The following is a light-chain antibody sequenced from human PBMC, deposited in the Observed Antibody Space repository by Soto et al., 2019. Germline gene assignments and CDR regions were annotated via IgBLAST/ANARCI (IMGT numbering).Light chain of an antibody. CDR3: QQYDRYWT. J-gene: IGKJ1*01. Sequence: PIPHSQSPVCAAVGARMTLPVRASQGIGIWIAWYQQKPGNAPKLLIYAASSLQSGVPSRFSGSGSGTEFTLTISSLQPDDFATYYCQQYDRYWTFGQGSKV. CDR2: AAS. CDR1: QGIGIW. V-gene: IGKV1D-16*01.